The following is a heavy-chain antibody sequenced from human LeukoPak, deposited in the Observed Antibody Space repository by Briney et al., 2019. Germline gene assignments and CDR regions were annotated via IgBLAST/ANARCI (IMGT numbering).Heavy chain of an antibody. CDR1: GGSISSSSYY. V-gene: IGHV4-39*01. D-gene: IGHD3-3*01. CDR2: IYYSGST. CDR3: ARVRENYDFWSGYYFEYYYYYGMDV. Sequence: SETLSLTCTVSGGSISSSSYYWGWIRQPPGKGLEWIGSIYYSGSTYYNPSLKSRVTISVDTSKNQFSLKLSSVTAADTAVYYCARVRENYDFWSGYYFEYYYYYGMDVWGQGTTVTVSS. J-gene: IGHJ6*02.